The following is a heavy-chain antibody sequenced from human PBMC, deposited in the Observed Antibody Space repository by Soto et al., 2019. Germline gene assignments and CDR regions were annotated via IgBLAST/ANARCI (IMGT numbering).Heavy chain of an antibody. CDR1: GLTISDAW. CDR2: IKTNTEGGTT. V-gene: IGHV3-15*07. J-gene: IGHJ6*02. Sequence: EVQLVESGGGLIYPGGSLRLSCAASGLTISDAWMNWVRQAPGKGLEWVGRIKTNTEGGTTDYAAAVKGIFIVSRYDSKNTLYLQMNSLKIEDTAVYYCTTGSVEGVWGQGTTVIVSS. CDR3: TTGSVEGV. D-gene: IGHD2-15*01.